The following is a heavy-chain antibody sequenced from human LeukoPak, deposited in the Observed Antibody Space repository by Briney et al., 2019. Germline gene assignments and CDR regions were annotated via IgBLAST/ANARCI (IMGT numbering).Heavy chain of an antibody. Sequence: ASVKVSCKASGGTFSSYAISWVRQAPGQGLEWMGGIIPIFGTANYAQKFQGRVTITADESTSTAYMELSSLRSEDTAVNYCARVRGPLAVAGLMYDYWGQGTLVTVSS. CDR2: IIPIFGTA. CDR1: GGTFSSYA. D-gene: IGHD6-19*01. CDR3: ARVRGPLAVAGLMYDY. J-gene: IGHJ4*02. V-gene: IGHV1-69*13.